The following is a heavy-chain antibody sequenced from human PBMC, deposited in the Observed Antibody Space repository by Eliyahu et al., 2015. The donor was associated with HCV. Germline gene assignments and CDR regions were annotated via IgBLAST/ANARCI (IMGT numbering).Heavy chain of an antibody. J-gene: IGHJ4*02. CDR2: ISGSGGST. Sequence: EVQLLESGGGLVQPGGFLRLSCAASGFTFSSYAMSWVRQAPGKGLEWXSAISGSGGSTYYADSVKGRFTISRDNSKNTLYLQMNSLRAEDTAVYYCAKDYGDYTPFDYWGQGTLVTVSS. CDR3: AKDYGDYTPFDY. D-gene: IGHD4-17*01. CDR1: GFTFSSYA. V-gene: IGHV3-23*01.